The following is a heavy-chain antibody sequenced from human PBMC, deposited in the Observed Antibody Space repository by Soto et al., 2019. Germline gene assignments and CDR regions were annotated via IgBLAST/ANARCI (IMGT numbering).Heavy chain of an antibody. J-gene: IGHJ3*02. CDR2: INGATNVI. CDR1: GFSFNPYV. CDR3: VRDRMWEQWLGPHDAFEI. Sequence: GGSLRLSCVSSGFSFNPYVMAWVRQAPGKGLEWISSINGATNVIYYPDSVRGRFTISRDNAKNSLYLQMNSLRDDDTAVYYCVRDRMWEQWLGPHDAFEIWGQGTMVT. V-gene: IGHV3-48*02. D-gene: IGHD6-19*01.